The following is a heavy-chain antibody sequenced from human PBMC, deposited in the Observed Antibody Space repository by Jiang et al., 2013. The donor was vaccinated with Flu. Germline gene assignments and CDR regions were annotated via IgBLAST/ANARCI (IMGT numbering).Heavy chain of an antibody. V-gene: IGHV3-7*01. D-gene: IGHD2-8*01. CDR2: IKQDGSEK. Sequence: NIKQDGSEKYYVDSVKGRFTISRDNAKNSLYLQMNSLRAEDTAVYYCARVCDVYDPNAFDIWGQGTMVTVSS. J-gene: IGHJ3*02. CDR3: ARVCDVYDPNAFDI.